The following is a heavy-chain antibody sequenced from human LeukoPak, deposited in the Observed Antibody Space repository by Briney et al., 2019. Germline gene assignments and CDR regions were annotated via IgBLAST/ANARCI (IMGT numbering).Heavy chain of an antibody. CDR1: GFTFSSYS. J-gene: IGHJ4*02. CDR2: ISSSSSYI. Sequence: GGSLRLSCAASGFTFSSYSMNWVRQAPGKGLEWVSSISSSSSYIYYADSVKGRFTISRDNAKNSLYLQMNSLRAEDTAVYYCARDSPARRDGDYEDFDYRGQGTLVTVSS. D-gene: IGHD4-17*01. CDR3: ARDSPARRDGDYEDFDY. V-gene: IGHV3-21*01.